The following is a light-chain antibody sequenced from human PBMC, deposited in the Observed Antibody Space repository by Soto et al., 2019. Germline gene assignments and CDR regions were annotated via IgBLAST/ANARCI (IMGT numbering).Light chain of an antibody. J-gene: IGKJ1*01. CDR3: QQYNNWSRT. V-gene: IGKV3-15*01. CDR2: GAS. CDR1: QSVSSN. Sequence: EIVMTQSPATLSVSPGGRVTLSCRASQSVSSNLAWYQQKPGQAPRLLIYGASTRATGIPARFSGSGSGTEFTLTISSLQSEDFAVYYCQQYNNWSRTFGQGTKVDIK.